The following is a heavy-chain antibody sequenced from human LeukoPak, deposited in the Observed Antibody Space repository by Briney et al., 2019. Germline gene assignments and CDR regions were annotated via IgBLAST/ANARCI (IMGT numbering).Heavy chain of an antibody. V-gene: IGHV3-74*01. D-gene: IGHD6-19*01. Sequence: GGSLRLSCAASGFTFSSYWMHWVRQAPGKGLVWVSRINSDGSSTSYADSVKGRFAISRDNSKNTLYLQMSSLRAEDTAVYYCAREKGSGWYEGFDYWGQGTLVTVSS. CDR1: GFTFSSYW. J-gene: IGHJ4*02. CDR2: INSDGSST. CDR3: AREKGSGWYEGFDY.